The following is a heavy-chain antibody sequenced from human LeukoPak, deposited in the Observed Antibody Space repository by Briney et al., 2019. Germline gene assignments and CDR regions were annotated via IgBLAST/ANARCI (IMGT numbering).Heavy chain of an antibody. CDR3: ARGEYYYDGGY. Sequence: GGSLRLSCAASGFTFFSYDMNWVRQAPGKGLEWMANIKQDGSEKYYVDSVKGRFTISRDNAKNSLFLQMNSLRAEDTAVYYCARGEYYYDGGYWGQGTLVTVSS. V-gene: IGHV3-7*04. D-gene: IGHD3-22*01. CDR1: GFTFFSYD. J-gene: IGHJ4*02. CDR2: IKQDGSEK.